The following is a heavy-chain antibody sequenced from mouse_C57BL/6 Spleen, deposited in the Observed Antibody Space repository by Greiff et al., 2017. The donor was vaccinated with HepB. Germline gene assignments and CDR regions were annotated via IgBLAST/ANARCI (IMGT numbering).Heavy chain of an antibody. CDR2: IYPGSGST. D-gene: IGHD1-1*01. CDR1: GYTFTSYW. Sequence: QVQLQQPGAELVKPGASVKMSCKASGYTFTSYWITWVKQRPGQGLEWIGDIYPGSGSTNYNEKFKSKATLTVDTSSSTAYMQLSSLTSEDSAVYYCARHGSSYDYAMDDWGQGTSVTVST. J-gene: IGHJ4*01. CDR3: ARHGSSYDYAMDD. V-gene: IGHV1-55*01.